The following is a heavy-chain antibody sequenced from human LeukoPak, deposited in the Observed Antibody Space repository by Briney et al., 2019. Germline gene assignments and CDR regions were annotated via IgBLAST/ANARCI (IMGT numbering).Heavy chain of an antibody. V-gene: IGHV1-3*01. D-gene: IGHD6-19*01. CDR3: ARVGGWYSDFDY. J-gene: IGHJ4*02. CDR1: GYTFTSYA. Sequence: VASVKVSCKASGYTFTSYAMHWVRQAPGQRLEWMGWINAGNGNTKYSQKFQGRVTITRDTSASTAYMELSSLRSEDTAVYYCARVGGWYSDFDYWGQGTLVTVSS. CDR2: INAGNGNT.